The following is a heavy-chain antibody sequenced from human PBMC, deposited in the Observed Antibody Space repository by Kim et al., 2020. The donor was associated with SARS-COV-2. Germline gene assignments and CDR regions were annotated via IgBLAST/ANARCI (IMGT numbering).Heavy chain of an antibody. J-gene: IGHJ6*03. V-gene: IGHV3-30*04. CDR2: ISYDGSNK. D-gene: IGHD6-13*01. CDR1: GFIFSTYA. Sequence: GGSLRLSCAASGFIFSTYAMHWVRQAPGKGLEWVAVISYDGSNKYYADSVKGRFTISRDNSKNTLYLQMNSLRAEDTAVYYCARSGQLANYYYYYYYMDV. CDR3: ARSGQLANYYYYYYYMDV.